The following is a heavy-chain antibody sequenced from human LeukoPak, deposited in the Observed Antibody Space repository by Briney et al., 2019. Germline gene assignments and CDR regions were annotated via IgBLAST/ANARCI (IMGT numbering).Heavy chain of an antibody. Sequence: GGSLRLSCAASGFTVSSNYMSWVRQAPGKGLEWVSVIYSGGSTYYADSVKGRFTISRDNSKNTLYLQMNSLRAEDTAVYYCARDARYSSGWFPFDYWGQGTLVTVSS. V-gene: IGHV3-53*01. CDR1: GFTVSSNY. CDR2: IYSGGST. CDR3: ARDARYSSGWFPFDY. D-gene: IGHD6-19*01. J-gene: IGHJ4*02.